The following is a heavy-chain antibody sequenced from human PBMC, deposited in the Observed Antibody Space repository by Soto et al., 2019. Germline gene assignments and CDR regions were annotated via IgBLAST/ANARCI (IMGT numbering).Heavy chain of an antibody. D-gene: IGHD6-19*01. CDR3: AHSVVAGLGYYFDY. J-gene: IGHJ4*02. CDR2: IYWDDDK. CDR1: GFSLSSTRVA. Sequence: QITLKESGPTLVKPTQTLTLTCTFSGFSLSSTRVAVGWIRQPPGKALEWLALIYWDDDKRYSPFLKRRLTITQYSAKNPVVLTMTIMDPVDTATYYCAHSVVAGLGYYFDYWGQGNLVTVSS. V-gene: IGHV2-5*02.